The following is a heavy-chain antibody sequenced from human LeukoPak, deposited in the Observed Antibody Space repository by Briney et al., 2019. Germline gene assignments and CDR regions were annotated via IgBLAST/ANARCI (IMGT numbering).Heavy chain of an antibody. J-gene: IGHJ5*02. CDR3: ARDCSSTSCYYNWIDP. CDR1: GYTFTSYG. CDR2: ISAYNGNP. D-gene: IGHD2-2*01. Sequence: ASVKVSCKASGYTFTSYGISWVRQAPGQGLEWMGWISAYNGNPNYAQKPQSQVTMTKVTSTSTAYTELRSLRSDDTAMYYCARDCSSTSCYYNWIDPWDQGTVVIVSS. V-gene: IGHV1-18*01.